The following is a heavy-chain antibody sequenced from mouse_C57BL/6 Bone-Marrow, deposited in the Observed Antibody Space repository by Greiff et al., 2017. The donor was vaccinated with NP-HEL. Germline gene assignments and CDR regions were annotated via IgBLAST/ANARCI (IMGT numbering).Heavy chain of an antibody. J-gene: IGHJ3*01. CDR3: AIPLYYGILWFAY. CDR2: ISSGGSYT. V-gene: IGHV5-6*02. Sequence: EVKLVESGGDLVKPGGSLKLSCAASGFTFSSYGMSWVRQTPDKRLEWVATISSGGSYTYYPDSVKGRFTISRDNAKNTLYLQMCSLKSDDPAMYYCAIPLYYGILWFAYWGQGTLVTVSA. CDR1: GFTFSSYG. D-gene: IGHD2-1*01.